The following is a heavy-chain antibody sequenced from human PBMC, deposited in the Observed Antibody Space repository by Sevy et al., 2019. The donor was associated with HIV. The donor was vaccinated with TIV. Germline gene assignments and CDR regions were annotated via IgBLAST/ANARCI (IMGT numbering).Heavy chain of an antibody. J-gene: IGHJ3*02. V-gene: IGHV3-53*01. D-gene: IGHD4-17*01. CDR2: IYSGGST. CDR1: GFTVSSNY. Sequence: GGSLRLSCAASGFTVSSNYMSWVHQAPGKGLEWVSVIYSGGSTYYADSVKGRFTISRDNSKNTLYLQMNSLRAEDTAVYYCARAGDYAAFDIWGQGTMVTVSS. CDR3: ARAGDYAAFDI.